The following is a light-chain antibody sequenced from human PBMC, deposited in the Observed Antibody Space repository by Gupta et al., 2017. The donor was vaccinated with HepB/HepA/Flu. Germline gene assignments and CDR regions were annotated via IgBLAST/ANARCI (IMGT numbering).Light chain of an antibody. CDR1: RGIRDD. V-gene: IGKV1-17*01. CDR3: LQYISYPWT. J-gene: IGKJ1*01. Sequence: DIQMTQSPSSLPASVGDRVTITCRASRGIRDDLGWYQQKPGKAPKRLIYAASSLESGVPSRCSGGGWGTEFTLTISSLQPEDFATYYYLQYISYPWTFGQGTKVEI. CDR2: AAS.